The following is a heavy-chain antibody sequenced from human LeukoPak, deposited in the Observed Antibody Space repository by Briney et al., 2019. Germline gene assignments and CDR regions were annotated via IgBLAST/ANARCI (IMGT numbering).Heavy chain of an antibody. CDR2: ISGSGGST. V-gene: IGHV3-23*01. CDR3: ARAGYYYYYGMDV. J-gene: IGHJ6*02. Sequence: GGSLRLSCAASGFTFSSYAMSWVRQAPGKGLEWVSAISGSGGSTYYADSVKGRFTISRHNSKNTLYLQMNSLRAEDTAVYYCARAGYYYYYGMDVWGQGTTVTVSS. CDR1: GFTFSSYA.